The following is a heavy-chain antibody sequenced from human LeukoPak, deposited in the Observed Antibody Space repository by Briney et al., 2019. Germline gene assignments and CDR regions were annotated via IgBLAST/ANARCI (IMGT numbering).Heavy chain of an antibody. J-gene: IGHJ4*02. D-gene: IGHD3-10*01. V-gene: IGHV3-30*18. CDR2: ISFDGRNI. Sequence: GGSLRLSCAASGFTFSSYGMHWVRQAPGKGLEWVAVISFDGRNIYYADSVKGRFTISRDNSKNTLYLQMNSLRAEDTAVYYCAKDRGSGRVRGVIINYWGQGTLVTVVS. CDR3: AKDRGSGRVRGVIINY. CDR1: GFTFSSYG.